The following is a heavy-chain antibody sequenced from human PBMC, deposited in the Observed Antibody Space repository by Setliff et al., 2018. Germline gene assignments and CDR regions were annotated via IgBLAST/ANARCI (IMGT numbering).Heavy chain of an antibody. V-gene: IGHV3-30*02. CDR2: TRFNGMNN. CDR3: ARDPNGDFVGAFDP. D-gene: IGHD4-17*01. J-gene: IGHJ5*02. CDR1: GFPFDSYG. Sequence: PGGSLRLSCVASGFPFDSYGMHWVRQAPGKGLEWVAFTRFNGMNNYYADSVKGRFTISRDNSRNSLYLQMNSLRVEDTASYFCARDPNGDFVGAFDPWGQGILVTVSS.